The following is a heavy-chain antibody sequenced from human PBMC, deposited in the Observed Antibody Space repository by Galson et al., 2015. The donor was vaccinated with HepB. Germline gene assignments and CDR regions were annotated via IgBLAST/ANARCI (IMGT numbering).Heavy chain of an antibody. CDR1: GFTFSSYA. Sequence: SLRLSCAASGFTFSSYAMHWVRQAPGKGLEWVAVISYDGSNKYYADSVKGRFTISRDNSKNTLYLQMNSLRAEDTAVYYCARDVRDDVDYWGQGTLVTVSS. CDR2: ISYDGSNK. CDR3: ARDVRDDVDY. D-gene: IGHD3-3*01. V-gene: IGHV3-30-3*01. J-gene: IGHJ4*02.